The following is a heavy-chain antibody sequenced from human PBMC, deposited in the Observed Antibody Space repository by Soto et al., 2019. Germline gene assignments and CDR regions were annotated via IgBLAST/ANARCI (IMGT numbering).Heavy chain of an antibody. CDR3: ARGLRTPWLQSSYYFDY. CDR2: IYYSGST. Sequence: QVQLQESGPGLVKPSETLSLTCTVSGGSISSYYWSWIRQPPGKGLEWIGYIYYSGSTNYNHSLKSRVTIPVDTSQNQFSLKLSSVTAADTAVYYCARGLRTPWLQSSYYFDYWGQGTLVTVSS. V-gene: IGHV4-59*01. D-gene: IGHD5-12*01. J-gene: IGHJ4*02. CDR1: GGSISSYY.